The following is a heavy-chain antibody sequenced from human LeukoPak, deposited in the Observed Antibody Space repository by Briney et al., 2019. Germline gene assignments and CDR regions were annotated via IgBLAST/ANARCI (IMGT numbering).Heavy chain of an antibody. D-gene: IGHD1-26*01. CDR1: GFTFGDYA. J-gene: IGHJ3*02. Sequence: GGSLRLSCTASGFTFGDYAMSWFRQAPGKGLEWVGFIRSKADGGTTEYAPSVKGRFTISRDDSKSIVYLQMDSVTTTDTAVYYCTRLVVGASAFDIWGQGTMVTVSS. CDR3: TRLVVGASAFDI. V-gene: IGHV3-49*03. CDR2: IRSKADGGTT.